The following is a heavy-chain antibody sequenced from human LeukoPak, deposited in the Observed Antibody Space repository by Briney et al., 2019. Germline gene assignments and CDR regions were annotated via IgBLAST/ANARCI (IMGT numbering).Heavy chain of an antibody. CDR3: AGLDYYGSGALVDY. CDR2: ISSSSSYI. V-gene: IGHV3-21*01. D-gene: IGHD3-10*01. Sequence: GGSLRLSCAASGFTFSSYSMNWVRQAPGKGLEWVSSISSSSSYIYYADSVKGRFTISRGNAKNSLYLQMNSLRAEDTAVYYCAGLDYYGSGALVDYWGQGTLVTVSS. CDR1: GFTFSSYS. J-gene: IGHJ4*02.